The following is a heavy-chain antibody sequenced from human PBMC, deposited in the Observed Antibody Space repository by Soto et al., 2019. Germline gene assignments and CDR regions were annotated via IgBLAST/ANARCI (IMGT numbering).Heavy chain of an antibody. V-gene: IGHV3-15*01. CDR2: IRSKTDGGTT. Sequence: EVQLVESWGGLVEPGGSPRLSCAASGITFSNAWMNWFRKARGKGLEYIGRIRSKTDGGTTEYAAPVEGRFKVSRDDSKNTLYLQMSSLKTEDTAVYYCTTTRPGTNVFDNWGQGTLVTVSS. J-gene: IGHJ3*02. CDR3: TTTRPGTNVFDN. CDR1: GITFSNAW. D-gene: IGHD6-13*01.